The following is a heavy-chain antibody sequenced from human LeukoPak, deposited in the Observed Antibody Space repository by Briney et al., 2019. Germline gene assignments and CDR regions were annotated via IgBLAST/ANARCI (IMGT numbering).Heavy chain of an antibody. CDR1: GASISGSGYY. Sequence: PSETLSLTCAVSGASISGSGYYLGWIRQPPGKGLEWIGTVYYTGSTYYNPSLQSRVTVSVDTSKNQFSLRLNSVTAADMGAYYCARHRGIPAACFDFWGQGTLVTVSS. J-gene: IGHJ5*01. V-gene: IGHV4-39*01. CDR2: VYYTGST. CDR3: ARHRGIPAACFDF. D-gene: IGHD6-13*01.